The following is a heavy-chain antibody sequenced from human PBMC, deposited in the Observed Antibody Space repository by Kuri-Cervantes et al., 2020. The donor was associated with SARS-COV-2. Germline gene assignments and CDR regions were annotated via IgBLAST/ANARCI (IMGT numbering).Heavy chain of an antibody. CDR2: IYYSGST. J-gene: IGHJ4*02. D-gene: IGHD3-16*02. V-gene: IGHV4-61*01. CDR1: GGSVSSGSYY. Sequence: SETLSLTCTVSGGSVSSGSYYWSWIRQPPGKGLEWIGYIYYSGSTNYNPSLKSRVTISVDTSKNQFSLKLSSVTAADTAVYYCARKNYDYVWGSYRFHYFDYWGQGTLVTVSS. CDR3: ARKNYDYVWGSYRFHYFDY.